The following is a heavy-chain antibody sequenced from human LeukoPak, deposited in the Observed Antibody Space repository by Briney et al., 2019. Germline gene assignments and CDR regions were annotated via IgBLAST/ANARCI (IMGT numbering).Heavy chain of an antibody. Sequence: GGSLRLSRAASGFTFSSYWMSWVRQAPGKGLEWVANIKEDGSEKYYVDSVKGRFTISRDNAKNSLYLQMNSLRAEDTAVYYCARDLYRIVVVPHYFDYWGQGTLVTVSS. J-gene: IGHJ4*02. D-gene: IGHD3-22*01. CDR2: IKEDGSEK. V-gene: IGHV3-7*01. CDR1: GFTFSSYW. CDR3: ARDLYRIVVVPHYFDY.